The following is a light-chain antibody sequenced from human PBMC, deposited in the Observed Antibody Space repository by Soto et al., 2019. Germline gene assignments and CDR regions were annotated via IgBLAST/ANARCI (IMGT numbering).Light chain of an antibody. CDR1: QSLLYTNAHYY. CDR3: MQALQTRT. V-gene: IGKV2-28*01. J-gene: IGKJ1*01. Sequence: DSLMTQSPLSLPVTPGEPASISCRSSQSLLYTNAHYYLDWYLKTPGQPPQLLIYLGSNRAPGVHDRFSGSGSGTDFTLKISRVEAEDVGVYYCMQALQTRTFGQGTKVDIK. CDR2: LGS.